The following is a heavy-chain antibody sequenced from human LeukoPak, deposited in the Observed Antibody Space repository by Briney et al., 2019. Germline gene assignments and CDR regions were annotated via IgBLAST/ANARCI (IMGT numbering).Heavy chain of an antibody. CDR2: ISHDGMNA. V-gene: IGHV3-23*01. CDR3: AKRATDY. Sequence: PGGSLRLSCAASGLHFSGTAMSWVRQAPGKGLEWVSAISHDGMNAYYADSVKGRFTISRDNSKNTLYLQMNNLRAEDTAVYYCAKRATDYWGQGTLVTVSS. CDR1: GLHFSGTA. J-gene: IGHJ4*02.